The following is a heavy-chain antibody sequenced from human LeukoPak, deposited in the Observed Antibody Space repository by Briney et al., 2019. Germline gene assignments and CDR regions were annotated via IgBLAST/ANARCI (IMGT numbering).Heavy chain of an antibody. J-gene: IGHJ4*02. CDR3: ARGNTALGY. D-gene: IGHD2-2*02. V-gene: IGHV4-4*07. CDR1: GGSISSYY. Sequence: SETLSLTCTVSGGSISSYYWSWIRQPAGKGLEWIGRIYYRGSTYYNPSLKSRVTISVDTSKNQFSLKLSSVTTADTAVYYCARGNTALGYWGQGTLVTVSS. CDR2: IYYRGST.